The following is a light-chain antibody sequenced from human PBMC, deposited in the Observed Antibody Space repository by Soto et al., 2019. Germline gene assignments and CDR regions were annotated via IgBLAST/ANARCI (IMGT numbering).Light chain of an antibody. V-gene: IGKV3-11*01. J-gene: IGKJ1*01. CDR3: QQRSNWPRT. CDR2: DAS. CDR1: QSVSSY. Sequence: EIVLTQSPATLSLCPGERATLSCRASQSVSSYLAWYQQKPGQAPRLLIYDASNRATGIPARFSGSGSGTDFTLTISSLEPEDFAVYYCQQRSNWPRTFGQGTKV.